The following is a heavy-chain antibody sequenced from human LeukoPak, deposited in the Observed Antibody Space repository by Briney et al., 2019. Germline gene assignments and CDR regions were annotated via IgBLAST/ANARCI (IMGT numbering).Heavy chain of an antibody. CDR2: ISYDGSNK. CDR3: AKDAGSYFH. D-gene: IGHD1-26*01. CDR1: GFTFSSYA. J-gene: IGHJ4*02. V-gene: IGHV3-30-3*01. Sequence: PGGSLRLSCAASGFTFSSYAMHWVRQAPGKGLEWVAVISYDGSNKYYADSVKGRFTISRDNSKNTLYLQMNSLRAEDTALYYCAKDAGSYFHWGQGTLVTVSS.